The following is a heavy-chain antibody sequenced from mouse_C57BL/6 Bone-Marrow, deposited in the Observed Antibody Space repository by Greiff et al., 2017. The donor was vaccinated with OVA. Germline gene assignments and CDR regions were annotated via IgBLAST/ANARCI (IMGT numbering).Heavy chain of an antibody. D-gene: IGHD2-5*01. CDR1: GYSITSGYY. Sequence: EVKLMESGPGLVKPSQSLSLTCSVTGYSITSGYYWNWIRQFPGNKLEWMGYISYDGSNNYNPSLKNRISITRDTSKNQFFLKLNSVTTEDTATYYCARDPSDYSNYGGVNYAMDYWGQGTSVTVSS. J-gene: IGHJ4*01. CDR2: ISYDGSN. V-gene: IGHV3-6*01. CDR3: ARDPSDYSNYGGVNYAMDY.